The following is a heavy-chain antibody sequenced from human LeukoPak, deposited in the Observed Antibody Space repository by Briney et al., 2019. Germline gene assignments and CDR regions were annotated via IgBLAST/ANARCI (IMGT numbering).Heavy chain of an antibody. J-gene: IGHJ4*02. CDR1: GGTFSSYA. Sequence: ASVKVSCKASGGTFSSYAISWVRQATGQGLEWMGWMNPNSGNTGYAQKFQGRVTMTRNTSISTAYMELSSLRSEDTAVYYCARGPEGWLEDYWGQGTLVTVSS. CDR3: ARGPEGWLEDY. CDR2: MNPNSGNT. V-gene: IGHV1-8*02. D-gene: IGHD3-9*01.